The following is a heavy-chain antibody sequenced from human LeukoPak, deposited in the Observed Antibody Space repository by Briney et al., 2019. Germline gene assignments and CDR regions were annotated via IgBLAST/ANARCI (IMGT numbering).Heavy chain of an antibody. CDR2: INQDGTEK. Sequence: GGSLRLSCAASGFIFSNYWMNWVRQVPGKGLEWVANINQDGTEKYYVDSVKGRFTISRDNAKNSLYLQMNSLRAEDTAVYYCASGTNYCSSTSCLNYYYYYMDVWGKGTTVTVSS. D-gene: IGHD2-2*01. CDR1: GFIFSNYW. J-gene: IGHJ6*03. V-gene: IGHV3-7*01. CDR3: ASGTNYCSSTSCLNYYYYYMDV.